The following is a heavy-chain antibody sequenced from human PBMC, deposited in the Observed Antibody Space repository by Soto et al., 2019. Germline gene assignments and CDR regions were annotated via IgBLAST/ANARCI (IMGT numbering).Heavy chain of an antibody. J-gene: IGHJ4*02. D-gene: IGHD2-15*01. V-gene: IGHV4-31*03. CDR1: GGSIRSGGSY. CDR3: ARCRDAFGFDS. Sequence: QVQLQESGPGLVKPSDILSLTCNVSGGSIRSGGSYWGWIRQAPGKGLEWIGYIHYRGRTSYNPSLESRVSISLDTSGHQFSLTLTSVTAADTAVYYCARCRDAFGFDSWGQGTLVTVSS. CDR2: IHYRGRT.